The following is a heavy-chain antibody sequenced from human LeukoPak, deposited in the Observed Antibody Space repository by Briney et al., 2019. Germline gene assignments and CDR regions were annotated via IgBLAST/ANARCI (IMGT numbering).Heavy chain of an antibody. V-gene: IGHV4-39*01. J-gene: IGHJ4*02. CDR3: ARPYGYDSSGYYLGYFDY. D-gene: IGHD3-22*01. CDR2: IYYSGST. CDR1: GGSISSSSYY. Sequence: SETLSLTCTVSGGSISSSSYYWGWIRQPPGKGLEWIGSIYYSGSTYYNPSLKSRVTISVYTSKNQFSLKLSSVTAADTAVYYCARPYGYDSSGYYLGYFDYWGQGTLVTVSS.